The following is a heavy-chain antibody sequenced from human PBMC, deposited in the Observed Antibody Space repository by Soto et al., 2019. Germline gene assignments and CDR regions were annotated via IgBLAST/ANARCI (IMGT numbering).Heavy chain of an antibody. D-gene: IGHD3-10*01. V-gene: IGHV1-69*01. CDR2: IIPIFGTA. CDR3: ARDYYGSGSYYKPFDY. CDR1: GGTFSSYA. Sequence: QVQLVQSGAEVKKPGSSVKVSCKASGGTFSSYAINWVRQAPGQGLEWMGGIIPIFGTANYAQKFKGKVTITADESTRTGVMERSSMRHEDEAVDYCARDYYGSGSYYKPFDYWGQGTLVTVSS. J-gene: IGHJ4*02.